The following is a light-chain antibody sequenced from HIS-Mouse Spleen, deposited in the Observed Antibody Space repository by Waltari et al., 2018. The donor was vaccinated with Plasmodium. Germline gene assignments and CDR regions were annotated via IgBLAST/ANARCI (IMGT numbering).Light chain of an antibody. J-gene: IGLJ3*02. CDR3: CSYAGSSTLV. CDR1: RSDVGRYTL. Sequence: QSALTQPASVSGSPGQSITISCTGTRSDVGRYTLVSWYQQPPGKAPKLMIYEGSKRPSGVSNRFSGSKSGNTASLTISGLQAEDEADYYCCSYAGSSTLVFGGGTKLTVL. CDR2: EGS. V-gene: IGLV2-23*01.